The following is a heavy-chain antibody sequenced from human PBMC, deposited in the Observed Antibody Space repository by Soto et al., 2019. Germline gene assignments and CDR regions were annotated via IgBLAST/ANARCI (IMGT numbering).Heavy chain of an antibody. CDR3: AKDLLRPGRAYGMDV. J-gene: IGHJ6*02. CDR2: ISYDGSKK. V-gene: IGHV3-30*18. Sequence: QVQLVESGGGVVQPGRSLRLSCAASGFTFSSYGMHWVRQAPGKGLGRVAVISYDGSKKYYADSVKGRFNITRDNSKNTLYLQMNSLRAEDTAVYYCAKDLLRPGRAYGMDVWGQGTTVTVSS. CDR1: GFTFSSYG.